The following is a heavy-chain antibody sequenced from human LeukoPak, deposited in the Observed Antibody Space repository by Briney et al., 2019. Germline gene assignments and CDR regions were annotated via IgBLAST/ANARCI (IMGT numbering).Heavy chain of an antibody. CDR3: AKDVVPDSRWDLDY. D-gene: IGHD6-19*01. V-gene: IGHV3-23*01. Sequence: GGSLSLSCAASGLTFSTYSMTWVRQGPGKGLEWVSSIFNSGAKTFYADSVKGRFTISRDNSKNTLYLQMNSLRVEDTAVYYCAKDVVPDSRWDLDYWGQGTLVTVSS. CDR1: GLTFSTYS. J-gene: IGHJ4*02. CDR2: IFNSGAKT.